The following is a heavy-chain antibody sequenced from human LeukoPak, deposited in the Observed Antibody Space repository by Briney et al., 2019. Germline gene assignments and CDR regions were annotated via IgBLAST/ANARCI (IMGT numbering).Heavy chain of an antibody. CDR3: ARHEYSGSYYGLSWFDP. V-gene: IGHV4-38-2*01. D-gene: IGHD1-26*01. Sequence: SETLSLTCAVSGYSISSGYYWGWIRQPPGKGLEWIASIYYSGSTYYNPSLKSRVTISVDTSKNQLSLKLSSLTAADTAVYCCARHEYSGSYYGLSWFDPWGQGTLVTVSS. CDR1: GYSISSGYY. J-gene: IGHJ5*02. CDR2: IYYSGST.